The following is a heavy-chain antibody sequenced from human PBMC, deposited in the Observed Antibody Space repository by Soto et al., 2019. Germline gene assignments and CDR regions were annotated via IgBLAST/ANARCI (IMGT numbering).Heavy chain of an antibody. D-gene: IGHD3-10*01. J-gene: IGHJ5*02. CDR1: GGSISSSSYY. CDR2: IYYSGST. Sequence: PSETLSLSCTVSGGSISSSSYYWGWIRQPPGKGLEWIGSIYYSGSTYYNPSLKGRVTISVDTSKNQFSLKLSSVTAADTAVYYCARHAGVTVWFGELSSRNWFDPWGQGTLVTVSS. CDR3: ARHAGVTVWFGELSSRNWFDP. V-gene: IGHV4-39*01.